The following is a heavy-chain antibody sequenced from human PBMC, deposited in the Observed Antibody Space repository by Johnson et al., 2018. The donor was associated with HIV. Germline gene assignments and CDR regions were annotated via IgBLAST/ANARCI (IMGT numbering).Heavy chain of an antibody. CDR1: GFTFSDYG. D-gene: IGHD2-15*01. CDR2: ISYDGDNE. V-gene: IGHV3-30*18. J-gene: IGHJ3*01. CDR3: AKHDGACVLLPLAAFDV. Sequence: QVQLVESGGGVVQPGGSLRLSCSASGFTFSDYGMQWVRQAPGKGLEWVALISYDGDNEYYADSVKGRFTISRDNSKNTVYLQVHSPSHEDTAVDYCAKHDGACVLLPLAAFDVWGQGTMVTVSS.